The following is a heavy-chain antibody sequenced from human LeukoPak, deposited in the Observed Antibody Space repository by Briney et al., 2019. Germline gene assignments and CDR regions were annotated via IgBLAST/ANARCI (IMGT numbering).Heavy chain of an antibody. CDR1: GFTFSSYA. D-gene: IGHD3-10*01. CDR2: ISGSGGST. CDR3: ASNYGSGNYYNFGGFDP. J-gene: IGHJ5*02. V-gene: IGHV3-23*01. Sequence: QSGGSLRLSCAASGFTFSSYAMSWVRQAPGKGLGWVSAISGSGGSTYYADSVKGRFTISRDLSKNTLYLQMNSLRAEDTAVYYCASNYGSGNYYNFGGFDPWGQGTLVTVSS.